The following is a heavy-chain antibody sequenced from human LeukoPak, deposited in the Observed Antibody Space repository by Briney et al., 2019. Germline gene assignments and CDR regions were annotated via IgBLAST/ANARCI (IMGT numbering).Heavy chain of an antibody. V-gene: IGHV5-51*01. CDR2: IYPGDSDT. CDR3: ARSASSDDQCFDY. D-gene: IGHD6-6*01. Sequence: GESLKISCKGSGSRFTSYWIGWVRQMPGKGLEWMGIIYPGDSDTRYSPSFQAQVTISADKSISTAYLQWSSLKASDTAMYYCARSASSDDQCFDYWGQGTLVTVSS. J-gene: IGHJ4*02. CDR1: GSRFTSYW.